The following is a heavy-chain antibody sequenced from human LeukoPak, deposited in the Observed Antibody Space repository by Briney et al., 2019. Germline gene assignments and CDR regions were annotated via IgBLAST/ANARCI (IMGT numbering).Heavy chain of an antibody. D-gene: IGHD2-15*01. V-gene: IGHV3-74*01. CDR3: ARSGAPTPDY. Sequence: GGSVRLSCVASGFTFSSYWMHWVRQAPGKGLVWVSRIDSDGSSTIYADSVKGRFTISRDNAKNTLNLQMNSLRAEDTALYYCARSGAPTPDYWGQGTLVIVSS. CDR2: IDSDGSST. CDR1: GFTFSSYW. J-gene: IGHJ4*02.